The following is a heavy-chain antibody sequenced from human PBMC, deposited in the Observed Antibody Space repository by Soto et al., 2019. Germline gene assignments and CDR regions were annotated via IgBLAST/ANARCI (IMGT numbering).Heavy chain of an antibody. V-gene: IGHV3-64*01. D-gene: IGHD2-2*01. CDR2: ISSNGGST. Sequence: GGSLRLSCAASGFTFSSYAMHWVRQAPGKGLEYVSAISSNGGSTYYANSVKGRFTISRDNSKNTLYLQMGSLRAEDMAVYYCARSYAPSLGYYYYMDVWGKGTTVTVSS. CDR1: GFTFSSYA. CDR3: ARSYAPSLGYYYYMDV. J-gene: IGHJ6*03.